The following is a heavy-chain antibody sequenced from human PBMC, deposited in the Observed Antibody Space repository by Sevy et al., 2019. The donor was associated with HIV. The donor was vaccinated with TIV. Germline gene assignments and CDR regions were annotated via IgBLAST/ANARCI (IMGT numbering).Heavy chain of an antibody. D-gene: IGHD2-8*01. J-gene: IGHJ4*02. Sequence: GGSLRLSCAASVFAFYEYSMNWIRQAPGKGLEWVATLSFGCGKINYADSVKGRFTISRDNSKNSFYLQMDNLRVEDTALYYCAGEGCSRPHDYWGQGTRVTVSS. CDR2: LSFGCGKI. CDR1: VFAFYEYS. V-gene: IGHV3-21*04. CDR3: AGEGCSRPHDY.